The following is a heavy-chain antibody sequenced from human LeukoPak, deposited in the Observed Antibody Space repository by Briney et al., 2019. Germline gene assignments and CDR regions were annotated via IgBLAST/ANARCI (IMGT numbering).Heavy chain of an antibody. Sequence: GGSLRLSCAASGFTFSDVWMIWVRQAPGKGLEWVGQIKSKGDGGTTDYAAPVKGRFAISRDDSKNTLYLQMNSLKTEDTAVYYCTTPYYLDYWGQGTLVTVSS. CDR2: IKSKGDGGTT. V-gene: IGHV3-15*01. CDR1: GFTFSDVW. J-gene: IGHJ4*02. CDR3: TTPYYLDY.